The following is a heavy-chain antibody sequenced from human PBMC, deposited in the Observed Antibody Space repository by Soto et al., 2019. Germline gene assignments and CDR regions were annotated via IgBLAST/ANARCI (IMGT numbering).Heavy chain of an antibody. CDR2: VSSDGSNK. CDR3: AKVLDYYGSGSYGGPLDY. CDR1: GLTLSIYA. V-gene: IGHV3-30*04. J-gene: IGHJ4*02. Sequence: GGSLRLSCTASGLTLSIYAIHWVRQAPGKGLEWVSVVSSDGSNKYYADSVKGRFTGSRDNSKSTLYLQMNSLRAEDTAVYYCAKVLDYYGSGSYGGPLDYWGQGTLVTVSS. D-gene: IGHD3-10*01.